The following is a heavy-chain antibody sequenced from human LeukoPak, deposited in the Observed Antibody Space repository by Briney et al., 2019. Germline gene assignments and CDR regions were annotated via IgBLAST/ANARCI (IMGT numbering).Heavy chain of an antibody. CDR3: ARDRPPLWFGELLASDY. Sequence: PGGSLRLSCAASGFTVSNYYMSWVRQAPGKGLEWVSVIYRDGETYYADCAKGRFTISRDGSKNTLYLQMNSLRAEDTAVYYCARDRPPLWFGELLASDYWGQGTLVTVSS. CDR1: GFTVSNYY. D-gene: IGHD3-10*01. V-gene: IGHV3-66*01. J-gene: IGHJ4*02. CDR2: IYRDGET.